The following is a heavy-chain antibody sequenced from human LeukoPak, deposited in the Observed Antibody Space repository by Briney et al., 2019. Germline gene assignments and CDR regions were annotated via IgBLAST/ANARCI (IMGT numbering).Heavy chain of an antibody. V-gene: IGHV3-74*01. CDR2: TNSDERST. J-gene: IGHJ4*02. Sequence: GGSLRLSCAASGFTFSTSWMHWVRQVPGKGLVRVARTNSDERSTNYAVAVKGRFTISRDNAKNTLYLQMNSLRAEDTAVYYCARDAGSGWSSFDYWGQGTLVTVSS. CDR1: GFTFSTSW. CDR3: ARDAGSGWSSFDY. D-gene: IGHD6-19*01.